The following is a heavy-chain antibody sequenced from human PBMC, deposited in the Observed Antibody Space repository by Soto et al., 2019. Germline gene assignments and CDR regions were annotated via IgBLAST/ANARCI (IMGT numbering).Heavy chain of an antibody. CDR1: GGSISSGGYS. D-gene: IGHD6-13*01. Sequence: SETLSLTCTVSGGSISSGGYSWRWIRQPPGKGLEWIGSIYYSGSTYYNPSLKSRVTISVDTSKNQFSLKLSSVTAADTAVYYCARPIWQQLTPNTWFDPWGQGTLVTVSS. CDR2: IYYSGST. J-gene: IGHJ5*02. CDR3: ARPIWQQLTPNTWFDP. V-gene: IGHV4-30-2*03.